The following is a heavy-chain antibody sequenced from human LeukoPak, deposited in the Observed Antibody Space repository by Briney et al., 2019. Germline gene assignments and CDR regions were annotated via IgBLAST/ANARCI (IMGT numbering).Heavy chain of an antibody. CDR3: ARGLYGDYAGFGDY. J-gene: IGHJ4*02. Sequence: PGGSLRLSCAASGFTFSSYAMSWVRQAPGKGLEWVSAISGSGGSTYYADSVKGRFTISRDNSKNTLYLQMNSLRAEDTAVYYCARGLYGDYAGFGDYWGQGTLVTVSS. CDR2: ISGSGGST. CDR1: GFTFSSYA. D-gene: IGHD4-17*01. V-gene: IGHV3-23*01.